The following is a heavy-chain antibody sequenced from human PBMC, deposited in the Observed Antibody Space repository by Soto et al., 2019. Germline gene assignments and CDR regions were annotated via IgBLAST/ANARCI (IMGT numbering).Heavy chain of an antibody. CDR3: ARQRRINMIVAVINSRGWFDP. CDR2: IYYSGST. V-gene: IGHV4-39*01. Sequence: SETLSLTCTVSGGSISSSSYYWGWIRQPPGKGLEWIGSIYYSGSTYYNPSLKSRVTISVDTSKNQFSLKLSSVTAADTAVYYCARQRRINMIVAVINSRGWFDPWGQGTLVTVSS. J-gene: IGHJ5*02. CDR1: GGSISSSSYY. D-gene: IGHD3-22*01.